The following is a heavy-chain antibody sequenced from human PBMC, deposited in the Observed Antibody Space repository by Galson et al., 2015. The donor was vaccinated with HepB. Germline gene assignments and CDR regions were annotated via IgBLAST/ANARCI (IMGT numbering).Heavy chain of an antibody. CDR2: IYYSGST. CDR1: GGSISSGDYY. CDR3: ARSLAGHVVLEWGSYPLYDY. V-gene: IGHV4-30-4*01. J-gene: IGHJ4*02. Sequence: LSLTCTVSGGSISSGDYYWSWIRQPPGKGLEWIGYIYYSGSTYYNPSLKSRVTISVDTSKNQFSLKLSSVTAADTAVYYCARSLAGHVVLEWGSYPLYDYWGQGTLVTVSS. D-gene: IGHD3-16*01.